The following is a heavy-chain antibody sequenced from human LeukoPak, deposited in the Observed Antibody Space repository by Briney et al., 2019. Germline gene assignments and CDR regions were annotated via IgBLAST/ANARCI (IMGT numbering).Heavy chain of an antibody. V-gene: IGHV1-69*05. CDR2: IIPIFGTA. J-gene: IGHJ6*03. Sequence: SVKVSCKASGYTFTGYYMHWVRQAPGQGLEWMGRIIPIFGTANYAQKFQGRVTITTDESTSTAYMELSSLRSEDTAVYYCAREVPLGAYYYYYMDVWGKGTTVTVSS. D-gene: IGHD3-16*01. CDR3: AREVPLGAYYYYYMDV. CDR1: GYTFTGYY.